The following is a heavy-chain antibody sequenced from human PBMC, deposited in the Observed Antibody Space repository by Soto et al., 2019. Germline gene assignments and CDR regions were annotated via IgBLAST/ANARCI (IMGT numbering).Heavy chain of an antibody. J-gene: IGHJ4*02. V-gene: IGHV3-30-3*01. Sequence: QVHLVESGGGVVQAGRALRLSCTASGLTFTSYAIHWVRQAPGKGLEWVSGISEVGGNKYFAESVRGRFLISRDNSKNTVYLQMNSLRPEDTAVYFCARRLTTTVSALGYWGQGTLVTVSS. CDR3: ARRLTTTVSALGY. CDR1: GLTFTSYA. CDR2: ISEVGGNK. D-gene: IGHD4-4*01.